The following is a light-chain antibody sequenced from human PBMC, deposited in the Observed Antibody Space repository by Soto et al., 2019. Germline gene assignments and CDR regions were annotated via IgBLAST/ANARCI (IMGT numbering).Light chain of an antibody. J-gene: IGLJ2*01. CDR3: CSYAGSSPV. CDR1: SSDVGSYNL. Sequence: QSALTQPASVSGSPGQSITISCTGTSSDVGSYNLVSWYQQHPGKAPKLMIYEGSKRPSGVSNRVSGSKSGNTASLTISGLQAEDEADYYCCSYAGSSPVFGGGTKVTVL. CDR2: EGS. V-gene: IGLV2-23*01.